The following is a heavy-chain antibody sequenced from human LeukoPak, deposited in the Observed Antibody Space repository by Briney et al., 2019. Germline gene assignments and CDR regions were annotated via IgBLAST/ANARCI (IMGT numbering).Heavy chain of an antibody. CDR3: ARDGAVDYDFWSGPRDYGMDV. CDR1: GFSVSSSY. CDR2: IYRDGKT. D-gene: IGHD3-3*01. Sequence: GGSLRLSCAASGFSVSSSYMNWVRQAPGKGLEWVSIIYRDGKTFYADYVKGRFTISRDSSKNTLYLQMNSLRVEDTAVYYCARDGAVDYDFWSGPRDYGMDVWGQGTTVTVSS. V-gene: IGHV3-53*01. J-gene: IGHJ6*02.